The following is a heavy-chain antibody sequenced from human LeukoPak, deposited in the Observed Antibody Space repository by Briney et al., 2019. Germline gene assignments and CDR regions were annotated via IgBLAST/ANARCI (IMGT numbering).Heavy chain of an antibody. CDR2: ISSDGTSA. V-gene: IGHV3-74*01. Sequence: GGSLRLSCGASGFTFSSHRMLWVRQAPGEAPAWVARISSDGTSAVYADSVRGRFTVSRDNAKSTMFLQMDSLRAEDTAVYYCVRLTFYEGRGHYPDHWGQGTLVTVSS. D-gene: IGHD3-22*01. CDR1: GFTFSSHR. CDR3: VRLTFYEGRGHYPDH. J-gene: IGHJ4*02.